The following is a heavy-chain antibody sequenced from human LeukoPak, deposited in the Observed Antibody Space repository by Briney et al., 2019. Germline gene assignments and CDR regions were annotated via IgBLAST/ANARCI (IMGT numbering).Heavy chain of an antibody. CDR3: AKDMRYSSSWYGDFDY. Sequence: TGGSLRLSCAASGFTFSSSWMHWVRQAPGKGLEWVSGISWNSGSIGYADSVKGRFTISRDNAKNSLYLQMNSLRAEDTALYYCAKDMRYSSSWYGDFDYWGQGTLVTVSS. J-gene: IGHJ4*02. CDR2: ISWNSGSI. CDR1: GFTFSSSW. D-gene: IGHD6-13*01. V-gene: IGHV3-9*01.